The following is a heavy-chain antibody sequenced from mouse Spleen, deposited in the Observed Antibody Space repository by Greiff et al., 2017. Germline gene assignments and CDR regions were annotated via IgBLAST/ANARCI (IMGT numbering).Heavy chain of an antibody. Sequence: EVMLVESGGGLVKPGGSLKLSCAASGFTFSEYGFHWVRQAPEEGLEWVAYTSSGSTTIYYADAVQGRFTISRDNARNTLFLQMTSLRSEDTAMYYCTRRGYYFDGNYVGAMDYWGQGTSVTVSS. D-gene: IGHD2-1*01. CDR3: TRRGYYFDGNYVGAMDY. CDR1: GFTFSEYG. V-gene: IGHV5-17*01. CDR2: TSSGSTTI. J-gene: IGHJ4*01.